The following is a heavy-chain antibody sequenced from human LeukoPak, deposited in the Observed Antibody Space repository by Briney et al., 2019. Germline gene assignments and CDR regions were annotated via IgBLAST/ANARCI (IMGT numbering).Heavy chain of an antibody. D-gene: IGHD1-20*01. Sequence: GGSLRLSCAASGFTFSDYYFSWIRQAPGKGLEWVWYISSSGSTIYYADSVKGRFTISRDNAKNSLYLQMNSLRAEDTAVYYCARDLNNWTPLDYWGQGTLVTVSS. J-gene: IGHJ4*02. CDR2: ISSSGSTI. CDR1: GFTFSDYY. CDR3: ARDLNNWTPLDY. V-gene: IGHV3-11*04.